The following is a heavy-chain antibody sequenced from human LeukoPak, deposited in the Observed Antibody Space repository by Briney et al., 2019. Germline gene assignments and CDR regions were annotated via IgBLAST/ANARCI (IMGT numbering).Heavy chain of an antibody. CDR3: ASSSDITMVRGWAFDI. Sequence: PSETLSLTCTVSGGSISSSSYYWGWIRQPPGKGLEWIGSIYYSGSTYYNPSLKSRVTISVDTSKNQFSLKLSSVTAADTAVYYCASSSDITMVRGWAFDIWGQGTMVTVSS. CDR1: GGSISSSSYY. J-gene: IGHJ3*02. CDR2: IYYSGST. D-gene: IGHD3-10*01. V-gene: IGHV4-39*01.